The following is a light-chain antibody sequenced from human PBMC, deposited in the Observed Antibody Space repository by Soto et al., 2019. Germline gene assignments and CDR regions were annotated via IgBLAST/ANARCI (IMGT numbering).Light chain of an antibody. J-gene: IGLJ3*02. CDR3: AAWDDNLNGRV. CDR2: YDD. V-gene: IGLV1-36*01. Sequence: QSVLTQPPSVSAAPRQRVTISCSGSQSNIGNNAVSWYQQLPGKAPKLLIYYDDLLPSGVSDRFSGSKSGTSASLAISGLQSEDEADYYCAAWDDNLNGRVFGGGTQVTVL. CDR1: QSNIGNNA.